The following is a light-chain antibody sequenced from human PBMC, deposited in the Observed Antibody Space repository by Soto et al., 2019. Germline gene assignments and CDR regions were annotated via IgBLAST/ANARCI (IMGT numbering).Light chain of an antibody. J-gene: IGKJ1*01. CDR2: HAS. CDR3: QQYNSYWT. V-gene: IGKV1-5*01. Sequence: DIQMTQSPSTLSASIGDTVPVPCRASQGTSNWLAWYQQKPGKAPKLLIFHASSLESGVPSRLSVSGSGTEFTLTISSLQSDDFATYYCQQYNSYWTFGQGTKV. CDR1: QGTSNW.